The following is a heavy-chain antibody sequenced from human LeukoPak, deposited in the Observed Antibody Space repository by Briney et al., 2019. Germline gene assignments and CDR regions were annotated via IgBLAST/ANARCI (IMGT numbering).Heavy chain of an antibody. D-gene: IGHD6-6*01. CDR3: TTDPEYSSADAFDI. J-gene: IGHJ3*02. Sequence: GGSLRLSCAASGFTFSNAWMSWVRQAPGKGLEWVGRIKSKTDGGTTDYAAPVKGRFTISRDDSKNTLYLQMNSLKTEDTAVYYCTTDPEYSSADAFDIWGQGTMVTVSS. V-gene: IGHV3-15*01. CDR1: GFTFSNAW. CDR2: IKSKTDGGTT.